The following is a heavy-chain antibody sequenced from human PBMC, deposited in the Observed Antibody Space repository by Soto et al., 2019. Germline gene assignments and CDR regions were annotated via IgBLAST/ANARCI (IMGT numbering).Heavy chain of an antibody. V-gene: IGHV3-7*01. CDR1: GFTFSTHW. D-gene: IGHD3-16*01. CDR2: INQDGSER. CDR3: VCGGNFFVY. J-gene: IGHJ4*02. Sequence: EVQLVESGGGLVQPGGSLRLSCAASGFTFSTHWMTWFRQPPGKGLEWLANINQDGSERYYVDSVRGRFTIYRDNAKNSLYLQMNSLRAEDTAVYYCVCGGNFFVYWGQGTLVTVSP.